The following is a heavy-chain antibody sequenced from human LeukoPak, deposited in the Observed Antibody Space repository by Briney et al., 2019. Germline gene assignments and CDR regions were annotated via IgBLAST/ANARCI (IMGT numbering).Heavy chain of an antibody. CDR2: MNPNSGNT. CDR3: ARVGSGSVVYYYMDA. V-gene: IGHV1-8*01. Sequence: ASVNVSCKASGYTFTSYDISWVRQATGPGLEWLGWMNPNSGNTGYAQNFQGRVTMTRNTSISTAYMELSSLRSEDTAVYYCARVGSGSVVYYYMDAWGKGTTVTVSS. J-gene: IGHJ6*03. D-gene: IGHD4-23*01. CDR1: GYTFTSYD.